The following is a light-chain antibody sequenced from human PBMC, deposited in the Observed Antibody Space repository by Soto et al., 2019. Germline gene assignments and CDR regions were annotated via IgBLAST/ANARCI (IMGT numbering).Light chain of an antibody. V-gene: IGKV3-20*01. CDR2: GVS. J-gene: IGKJ3*01. Sequence: EIVLTQSPGTLSLSPGERATLSCRASQSVGSTYLAWYQQKPGQAPKLLIYGVSSRATGIPDGFSGSGSGTDFTLTISRLEPEDFAVYYCQQYATSPLTFGPGTKVDI. CDR1: QSVGSTY. CDR3: QQYATSPLT.